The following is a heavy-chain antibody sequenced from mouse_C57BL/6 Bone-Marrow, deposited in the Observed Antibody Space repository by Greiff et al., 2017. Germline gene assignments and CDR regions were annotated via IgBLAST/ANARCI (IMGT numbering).Heavy chain of an antibody. Sequence: EVQVVESGPGLVQPSQSLSLTCSVTGYSITSGYYWNWIRQFPGNKLEWMGYISYDGSNNYNPSLKNRISITRAPSKNQFFLKLNSVTTEDTATYYCARGSSGYGFAYWGQGTLVTVSA. J-gene: IGHJ3*01. V-gene: IGHV3-6*01. D-gene: IGHD3-2*02. CDR3: ARGSSGYGFAY. CDR1: GYSITSGYY. CDR2: ISYDGSN.